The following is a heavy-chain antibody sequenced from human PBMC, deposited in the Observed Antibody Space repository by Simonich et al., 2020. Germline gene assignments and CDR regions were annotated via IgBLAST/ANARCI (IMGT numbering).Heavy chain of an antibody. CDR3: TRFDYYGSGSYYFDY. Sequence: EVQLVESGGGLVQPGWSLKLSCAASGFTFSGSAMHWVRQASGKGLEWGGRIRSKANSYATAYAASVKGRFTISRDDSKNTAYLQMNSLKTEDTAVYYCTRFDYYGSGSYYFDYWGQGTLVTVSS. CDR1: GFTFSGSA. CDR2: IRSKANSYAT. V-gene: IGHV3-73*02. J-gene: IGHJ4*02. D-gene: IGHD3-10*01.